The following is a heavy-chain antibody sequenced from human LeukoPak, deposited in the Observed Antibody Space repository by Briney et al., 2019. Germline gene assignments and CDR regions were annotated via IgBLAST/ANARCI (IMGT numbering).Heavy chain of an antibody. CDR2: IYPGDSDT. D-gene: IGHD2-15*01. V-gene: IGHV5-51*04. CDR1: GYSFTSYW. CDR3: ASPPLYCSGGSCSWSDAFDI. J-gene: IGHJ3*02. Sequence: GESLKISCKGSGYSFTSYWIGWVRQMPGKGLECMGIIYPGDSDTRYSPSFQGQVTISVDKPISTAYLQWSSLKASDTAMYYCASPPLYCSGGSCSWSDAFDIWGQGTMVTVSS.